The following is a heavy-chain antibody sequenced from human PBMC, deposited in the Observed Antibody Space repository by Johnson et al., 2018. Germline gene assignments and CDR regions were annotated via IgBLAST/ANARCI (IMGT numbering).Heavy chain of an antibody. V-gene: IGHV3-23*01. D-gene: IGHD6-13*01. CDR3: AKEYSSSPVPTYNWFDP. J-gene: IGHJ5*02. Sequence: FTISRDNSKNTLYLQMNSLRAEDTAVYYCAKEYSSSPVPTYNWFDPWGQGTLVTVSS.